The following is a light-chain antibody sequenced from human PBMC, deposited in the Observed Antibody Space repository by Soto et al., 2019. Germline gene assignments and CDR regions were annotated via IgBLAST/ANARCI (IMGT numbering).Light chain of an antibody. CDR1: QSVSSSY. CDR3: QQYGSSPLT. CDR2: GAS. V-gene: IGKV3-20*01. Sequence: EMVWTQSPGTLSLSPGERATLSCSASQSVSSSYLALYQQKPGQEPRLFIYGASARATGIPDRFSGSGSGTDFSLTISRLEPEDGAVYYCQQYGSSPLTFGGGTKVEI. J-gene: IGKJ4*01.